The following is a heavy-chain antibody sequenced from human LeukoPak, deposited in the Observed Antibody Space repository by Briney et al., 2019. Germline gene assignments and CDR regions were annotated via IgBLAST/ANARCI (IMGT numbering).Heavy chain of an antibody. D-gene: IGHD6-13*01. CDR2: IWYDGSNK. CDR1: GFTFSSYG. CDR3: AREEQQLVNAFDI. J-gene: IGHJ3*02. V-gene: IGHV3-33*01. Sequence: GRSLRLSCAASGFTFSSYGMHWVRQAPGKGLEWVAVIWYDGSNKYYADSVKGRFTISRDNSKNTLYLQMNSLRAEDTAVYYCAREEQQLVNAFDIWGQGTMVTVSS.